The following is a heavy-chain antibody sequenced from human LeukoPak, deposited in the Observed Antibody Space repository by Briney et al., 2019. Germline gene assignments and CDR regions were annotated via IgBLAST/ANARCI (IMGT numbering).Heavy chain of an antibody. V-gene: IGHV4-30-4*08. Sequence: SQTLSLACSVSGGSISSGDYYWSWIRQPPGKGLEWIGYIYYSGSTYYNPSLKSRVTISVDTSKNQFSLKLSSVTAADTAVYYCASYDFWSGYLVYWGQGTLVTVST. CDR1: GGSISSGDYY. CDR2: IYYSGST. J-gene: IGHJ4*02. D-gene: IGHD3-3*01. CDR3: ASYDFWSGYLVY.